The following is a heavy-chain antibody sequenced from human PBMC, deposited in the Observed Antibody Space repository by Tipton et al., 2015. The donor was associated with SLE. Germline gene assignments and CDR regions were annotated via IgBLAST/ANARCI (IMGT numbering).Heavy chain of an antibody. V-gene: IGHV3-30*18. Sequence: SLRLSCAASGFTFSSYGMHWVRQAPGKGLEWVAVIWYDGSNKYYADSVKGRFTISGDSSKDTLYLQMNSLRVEDTAVYYCAKDWGTGDVYYFQHWGQGTLVTVSS. CDR1: GFTFSSYG. J-gene: IGHJ1*01. D-gene: IGHD2-8*02. CDR3: AKDWGTGDVYYFQH. CDR2: IWYDGSNK.